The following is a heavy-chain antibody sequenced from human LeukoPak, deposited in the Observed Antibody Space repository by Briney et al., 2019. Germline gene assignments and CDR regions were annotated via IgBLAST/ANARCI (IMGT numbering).Heavy chain of an antibody. V-gene: IGHV5-51*01. D-gene: IGHD3-3*01. CDR1: GYSFTSYW. CDR2: IYPGDSDT. J-gene: IGHJ4*02. Sequence: GESLKISCKGSGYSFTSYWIGWVRQMPGKGLEWMGIIYPGDSDTRYSPSFQGQVTISADKSISTAYLQWSSLKASDTAMYYCARFTIFGVVSSLIDYWGQGTLVTVSS. CDR3: ARFTIFGVVSSLIDY.